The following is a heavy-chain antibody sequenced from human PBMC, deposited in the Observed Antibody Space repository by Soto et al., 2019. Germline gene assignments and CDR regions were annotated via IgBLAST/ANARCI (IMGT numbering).Heavy chain of an antibody. CDR3: ARVGAARRSYFDY. V-gene: IGHV4-59*01. CDR2: IYYSWST. J-gene: IGHJ4*02. D-gene: IGHD6-6*01. CDR1: GGSISSYY. Sequence: SATLSLPCTVSGGSISSYYWSWIRPPPGKGLEGIGYIYYSWSTNYNPSLKSRVTISVDTSKNQFSLKLSSVTAADTAVYYCARVGAARRSYFDYWGQGTLVTVSS.